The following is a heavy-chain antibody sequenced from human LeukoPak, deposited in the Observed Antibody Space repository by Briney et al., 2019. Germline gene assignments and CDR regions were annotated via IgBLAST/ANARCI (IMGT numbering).Heavy chain of an antibody. CDR2: INHSGST. Sequence: PSETLSLTCAVYGGSFSGYYWSWIRQPPGKGPEWIGEINHSGSTNYNPSLKSRVTISVDTSKNQFSLKLSSVTAADTAVYYCARGMTTVVTKLDYWGQGTLVTVSS. CDR1: GGSFSGYY. CDR3: ARGMTTVVTKLDY. J-gene: IGHJ4*02. D-gene: IGHD4-23*01. V-gene: IGHV4-34*01.